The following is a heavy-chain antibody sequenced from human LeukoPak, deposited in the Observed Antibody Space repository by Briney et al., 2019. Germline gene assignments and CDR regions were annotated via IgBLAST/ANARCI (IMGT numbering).Heavy chain of an antibody. CDR1: GFTFSTYS. CDR2: ISGSSNYI. Sequence: PGGSLRLSCAASGFTFSTYSMNWVRQAPGKGLEWVSSISGSSNYIYYADSVKGRFTISRDNAKNSLYLQMNSLRAEDTAVYYCARIQKYSYGPSFDYWGQGTLVTVSS. CDR3: ARIQKYSYGPSFDY. J-gene: IGHJ4*02. V-gene: IGHV3-21*01. D-gene: IGHD5-18*01.